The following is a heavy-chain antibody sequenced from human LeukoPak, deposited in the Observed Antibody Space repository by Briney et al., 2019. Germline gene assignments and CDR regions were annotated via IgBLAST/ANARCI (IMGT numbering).Heavy chain of an antibody. Sequence: ASVKVSCKASGYTFTSYYIHWVRQAPGQGLEWMGIMNPSDGSTSYAQKFRGRITMTRDTSTTTVYMEMSNLSSEDTAMYYCAKSRTTGSASSDYWGQGTLVTVSS. CDR3: AKSRTTGSASSDY. CDR1: GYTFTSYY. V-gene: IGHV1-46*01. CDR2: MNPSDGST. J-gene: IGHJ4*02. D-gene: IGHD2-8*02.